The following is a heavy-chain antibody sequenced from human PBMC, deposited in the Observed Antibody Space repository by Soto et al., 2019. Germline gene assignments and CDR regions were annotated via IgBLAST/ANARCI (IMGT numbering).Heavy chain of an antibody. CDR1: GGSISSGGYY. Sequence: PSETLSLTCTVSGGSISSGGYYWSWIRQHPGKGLEWIGYIYYSGSTYYNPSLKSRVTISVDTSKNQFSLKLSSVTAADTAIYYRATGPSGRPGFDYWGQGILVTVSS. D-gene: IGHD1-26*01. CDR3: ATGPSGRPGFDY. V-gene: IGHV4-31*03. CDR2: IYYSGST. J-gene: IGHJ4*02.